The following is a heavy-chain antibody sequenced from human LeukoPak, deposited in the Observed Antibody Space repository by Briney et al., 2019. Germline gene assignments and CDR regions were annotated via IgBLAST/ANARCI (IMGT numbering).Heavy chain of an antibody. CDR3: ARDKDSSTFGAFDI. V-gene: IGHV1-2*06. D-gene: IGHD6-19*01. CDR2: INPDIGGT. J-gene: IGHJ3*02. Sequence: RGASVKVSCKASGYTFTDYYLHWVRQAPGQGLEWMGRINPDIGGTNYAHNFQGRVTMTTDTSTSTAYMELRSLRSDDTAVYYCARDKDSSTFGAFDIWGQGTMVTVSS. CDR1: GYTFTDYY.